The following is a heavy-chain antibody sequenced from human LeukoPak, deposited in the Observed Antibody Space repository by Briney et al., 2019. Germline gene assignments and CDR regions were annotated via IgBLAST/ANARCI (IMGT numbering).Heavy chain of an antibody. Sequence: PGGSLRLSCEASGFIFQDFGMSWVRQAPGKGLEWVSGLNWNGGITDYADFVKGRFTISRDNAKNSLYLEMHSLRAEDTALYYCARDGGYCSSSTCYTLDYWGQGVLVTVSS. D-gene: IGHD2-2*02. V-gene: IGHV3-20*04. CDR1: GFIFQDFG. CDR3: ARDGGYCSSSTCYTLDY. CDR2: LNWNGGIT. J-gene: IGHJ4*02.